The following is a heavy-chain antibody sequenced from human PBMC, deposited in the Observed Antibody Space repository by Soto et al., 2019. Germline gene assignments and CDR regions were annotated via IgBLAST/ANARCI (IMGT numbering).Heavy chain of an antibody. CDR2: ISWNSGSI. Sequence: EVQLVESGGGLVQPGRSLRLSCAASGFTFDDYAMHWVRQAPGKGLEWVSGISWNSGSIGYADSVKGRFTISRDNAKNSLYLQMNSLRAEDPALYYCARNHYYDSSGYIRYWGQGTLVTVSS. V-gene: IGHV3-9*01. J-gene: IGHJ4*02. D-gene: IGHD3-22*01. CDR1: GFTFDDYA. CDR3: ARNHYYDSSGYIRY.